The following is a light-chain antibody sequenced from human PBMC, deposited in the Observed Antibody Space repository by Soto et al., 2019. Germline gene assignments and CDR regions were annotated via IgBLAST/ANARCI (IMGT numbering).Light chain of an antibody. CDR1: QSVNLN. Sequence: EIVMKQSPAPLAVSPGETATLSCRASQSVNLNLAWYQQKPGQAPRLLIYGASIRATGIPARFSGSGAGTEFTLTINSLQSEDSAVYYCQQCVSWPPLTFGGGTTVEIK. V-gene: IGKV3-15*01. CDR2: GAS. CDR3: QQCVSWPPLT. J-gene: IGKJ4*01.